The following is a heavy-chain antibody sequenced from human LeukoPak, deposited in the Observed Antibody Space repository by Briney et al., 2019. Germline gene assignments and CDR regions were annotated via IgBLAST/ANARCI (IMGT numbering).Heavy chain of an antibody. CDR2: ISANKGNT. J-gene: IGHJ4*02. CDR3: ARDVGARPYYYDRSGYYS. V-gene: IGHV1-18*01. CDR1: GYTFTIYG. D-gene: IGHD3-22*01. Sequence: ASAKVSCKASGYTFTIYGISWVRPAPGQGREWVGWISANKGNTNYVQNLQGTDTLTTDTSTSTAYIGLRSLRSDATAVVFCARDVGARPYYYDRSGYYSGGQGTLVTVST.